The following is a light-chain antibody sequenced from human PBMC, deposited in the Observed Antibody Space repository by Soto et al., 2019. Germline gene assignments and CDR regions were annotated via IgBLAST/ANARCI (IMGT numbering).Light chain of an antibody. CDR1: QSVSSSY. CDR3: QQYGSSRT. CDR2: GAS. Sequence: IFFSQSPAPLSLSPRERAPLSCRASQSVSSSYLAWYQQKPGQAPRLLIYGASSRATGIPDRFSGSGSGTDFTLTISRLEPEDFAVYYCQQYGSSRTFGQGTKVDI. J-gene: IGKJ1*01. V-gene: IGKV3-20*01.